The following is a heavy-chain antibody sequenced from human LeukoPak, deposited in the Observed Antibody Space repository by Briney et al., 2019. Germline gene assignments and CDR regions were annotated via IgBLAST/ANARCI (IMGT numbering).Heavy chain of an antibody. D-gene: IGHD1-26*01. Sequence: GGSLRLSCAASGFTFSSYSMNWVRQAPGKGLEWVSSISSSSSYIYYADSMKGRFTISRDNAKNSLYLQMNSLRAEDTAVYYCTTVGAPEDCWGQGTLVTVSS. CDR1: GFTFSSYS. V-gene: IGHV3-21*01. CDR3: TTVGAPEDC. CDR2: ISSSSSYI. J-gene: IGHJ4*02.